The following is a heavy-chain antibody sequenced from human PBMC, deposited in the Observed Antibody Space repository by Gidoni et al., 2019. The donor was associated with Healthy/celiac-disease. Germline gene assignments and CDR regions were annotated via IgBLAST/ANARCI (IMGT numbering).Heavy chain of an antibody. V-gene: IGHV4-39*01. CDR3: ARLVTEGIAAAGTLGMDV. J-gene: IGHJ6*02. CDR2: IYYSGST. CDR1: GGSISSSSYY. Sequence: QLQLQESGPGLVKPSETLSLTCTVSGGSISSSSYYWGWIRQPPGKGLEWIGSIYYSGSTYYNPSLKSRVTISVDTSKNQFSLKLSSVTAADTAVYYCARLVTEGIAAAGTLGMDVWGQGTTVTVSS. D-gene: IGHD6-13*01.